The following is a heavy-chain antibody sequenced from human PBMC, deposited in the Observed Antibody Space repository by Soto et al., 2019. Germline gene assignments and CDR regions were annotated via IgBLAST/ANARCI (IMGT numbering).Heavy chain of an antibody. V-gene: IGHV3-30*18. J-gene: IGHJ4*02. CDR1: TFTFSDFG. CDR3: AKSTYCNGGSCFPQY. Sequence: QVQVEEFGGGVVQPGRXXRLSCAGPTFTFSDFGFHWVRQAPGKGLEWVAMISYDGSDQYYGDSVQGRFTIYRDDSKNTVYLQMNSLRAEDTAMYYCAKSTYCNGGSCFPQYWGPGTLVTVSS. CDR2: ISYDGSDQ. D-gene: IGHD2-15*01.